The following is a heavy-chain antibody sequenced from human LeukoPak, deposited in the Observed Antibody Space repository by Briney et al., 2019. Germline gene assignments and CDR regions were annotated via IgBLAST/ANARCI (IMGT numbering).Heavy chain of an antibody. Sequence: GGSLRLSCAASGFTFSSYSMNWVRQAPGKGLEWVSSISSSSYIYYADSVKGRFTISRDNAKNSLYLQMNSLRAEDTAVYYCARAFGGADQFDHWGQGTLVTVSS. CDR3: ARAFGGADQFDH. J-gene: IGHJ4*02. CDR1: GFTFSSYS. V-gene: IGHV3-21*01. D-gene: IGHD3-10*01. CDR2: ISSSSYI.